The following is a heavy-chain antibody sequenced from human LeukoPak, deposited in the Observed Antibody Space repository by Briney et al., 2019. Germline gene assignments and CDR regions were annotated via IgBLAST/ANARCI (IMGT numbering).Heavy chain of an antibody. J-gene: IGHJ4*02. Sequence: PSETLSLTCTVSGGSISSYYWSWIRQPPRKGLEWIGYIYYSGSTNYNPSLKSRVTISVDTSKNQISLKLSSVTAADTAVYYCARVGDRSGRYLGYWGQGTLVTVSS. CDR3: ARVGDRSGRYLGY. V-gene: IGHV4-59*01. CDR2: IYYSGST. CDR1: GGSISSYY. D-gene: IGHD6-19*01.